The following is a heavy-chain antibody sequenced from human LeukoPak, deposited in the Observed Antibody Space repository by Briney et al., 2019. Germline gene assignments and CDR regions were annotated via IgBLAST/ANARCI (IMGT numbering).Heavy chain of an antibody. J-gene: IGHJ4*02. Sequence: SQTLSLTCAISGDSVSSNSAAWNWIRQSPSRGLEWLGRTYYRSKWSNDYAVSVKSRITINPDTSKNQFSLRLNSVTASDTAVYYCVRHIAYHANLDYWGQGTLVTVSS. D-gene: IGHD2-21*01. V-gene: IGHV6-1*01. CDR3: VRHIAYHANLDY. CDR2: TYYRSKWSN. CDR1: GDSVSSNSAA.